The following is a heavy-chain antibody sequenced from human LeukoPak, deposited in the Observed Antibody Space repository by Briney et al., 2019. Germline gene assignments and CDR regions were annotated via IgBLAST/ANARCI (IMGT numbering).Heavy chain of an antibody. CDR2: SRNKADSYTI. CDR3: TRGDILTGYYGITDY. Sequence: GGSLRLSCAASGFSVSDYYMDWVRQAPGKGLEWIGRSRNKADSYTIEYAASVKGRFIISRDDSTNSLYLHMNSLKTEDTAVYYCTRGDILTGYYGITDYWGQGTLVTVSS. CDR1: GFSVSDYY. D-gene: IGHD3-9*01. V-gene: IGHV3-72*01. J-gene: IGHJ4*02.